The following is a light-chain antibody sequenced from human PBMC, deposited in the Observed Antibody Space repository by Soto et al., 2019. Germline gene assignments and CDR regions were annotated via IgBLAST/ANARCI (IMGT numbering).Light chain of an antibody. J-gene: IGKJ2*01. CDR1: QSVRDNY. CDR2: GAS. V-gene: IGKV3-20*01. CDR3: QQYATTPRT. Sequence: EIVLTQSPGTLSLSPGERATLSCRASQSVRDNYLAWYQQKPGQAPRLLIHGASSRATGIPDRFSGSGSGTDFTLTISRLEPEDVAVYYCQQYATTPRTFGQGTKLEI.